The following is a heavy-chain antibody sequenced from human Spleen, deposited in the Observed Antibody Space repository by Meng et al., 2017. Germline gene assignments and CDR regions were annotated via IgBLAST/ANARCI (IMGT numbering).Heavy chain of an antibody. V-gene: IGHV3-11*04. D-gene: IGHD2-15*01. CDR2: ISSSGSTI. CDR3: VRGACSDDRCYSVY. Sequence: GESLKISCAASGFTFSDYYMSWIRQAPGKGLEWVSYISSSGSTIYYADSVKGRFTISRDNAKNSLYLQMNSLRAEDTAIYYCVRGACSDDRCYSVYWGQGTLVTVSS. CDR1: GFTFSDYY. J-gene: IGHJ4*02.